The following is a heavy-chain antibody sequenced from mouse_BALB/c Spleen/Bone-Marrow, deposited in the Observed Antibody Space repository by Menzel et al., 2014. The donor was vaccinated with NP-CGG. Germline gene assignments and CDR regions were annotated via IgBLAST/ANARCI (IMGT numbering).Heavy chain of an antibody. CDR1: GYSFTSYW. Sequence: EVQGVESGTVLTRPGASVKMSCKASGYSFTSYWMHWVKQRPGQGLEWIGAIYPGNSDTSYNQKFKGKAKLTAVTSAPTAYMEFSSLTNEDSAVYYCTRVTMAMDYWGQGPSVTVSS. V-gene: IGHV1-5*01. CDR2: IYPGNSDT. CDR3: TRVTMAMDY. J-gene: IGHJ4*01. D-gene: IGHD1-1*02.